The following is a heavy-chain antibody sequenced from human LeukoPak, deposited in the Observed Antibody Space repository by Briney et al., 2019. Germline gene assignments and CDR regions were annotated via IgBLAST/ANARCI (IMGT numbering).Heavy chain of an antibody. V-gene: IGHV1-8*01. CDR3: AREEGRYCSGGSCYSTNDDAFDI. D-gene: IGHD2-15*01. CDR1: GYTFTSYD. CDR2: MNPNSGNT. J-gene: IGHJ3*02. Sequence: ASVKVSCKASGYTFTSYDINWVRQATGQGLEWMGWMNPNSGNTGYAQKFQGRVTITADESTSTAYMELSSLRSEDSAVYYCAREEGRYCSGGSCYSTNDDAFDIWGQGTMVTVSS.